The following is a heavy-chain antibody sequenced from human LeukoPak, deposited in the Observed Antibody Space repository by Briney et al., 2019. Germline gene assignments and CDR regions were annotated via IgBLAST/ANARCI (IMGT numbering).Heavy chain of an antibody. V-gene: IGHV3-23*01. D-gene: IGHD3-22*01. Sequence: GGSLRLSCAASGFTFSSYAMSWVRQAPGKGLEWVSAISGSGGSTYYADSVKGRFTISRNNSKNTLYLQMNSLRAEDTAVYYCAKDLAYYYDSSGFDYWGQGTLVTVSS. CDR3: AKDLAYYYDSSGFDY. CDR2: ISGSGGST. J-gene: IGHJ4*02. CDR1: GFTFSSYA.